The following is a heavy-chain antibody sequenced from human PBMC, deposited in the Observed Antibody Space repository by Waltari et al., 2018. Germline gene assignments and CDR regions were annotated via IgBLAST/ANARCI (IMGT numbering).Heavy chain of an antibody. CDR2: IKQDGSEK. J-gene: IGHJ4*02. Sequence: EVQLVVSGGGLVQPGGSLRLSCAASGFTFSSYWMSWLRQAPGQGLEWVANIKQDGSEKYYVDSVKGRFTISRDNAKNSLYLQMNSLRAEDTAVYYCAREWCSGGSCYSYYFDYWGQGTLVTVSS. V-gene: IGHV3-7*01. CDR3: AREWCSGGSCYSYYFDY. D-gene: IGHD2-15*01. CDR1: GFTFSSYW.